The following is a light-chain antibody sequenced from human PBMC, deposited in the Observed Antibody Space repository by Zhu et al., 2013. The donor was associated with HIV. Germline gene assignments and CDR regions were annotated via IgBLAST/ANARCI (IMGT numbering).Light chain of an antibody. CDR1: QSFTISS. CDR2: DAS. V-gene: IGKV3D-20*02. J-gene: IGKJ2*03. CDR3: QHRANWPQS. Sequence: PGERVTLSCRASQSFTISSLTWYQQRPGQAPRLLIYDASTRAAGIPNRFSGSGSGTEFTLTISSPEPEDFAVYYCQHRANWPQSFGQGTKLEI.